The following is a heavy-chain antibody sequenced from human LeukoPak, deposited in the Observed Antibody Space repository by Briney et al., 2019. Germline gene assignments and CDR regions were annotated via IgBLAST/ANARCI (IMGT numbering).Heavy chain of an antibody. J-gene: IGHJ4*02. CDR3: ARGYCGGGSCYSLYFDY. V-gene: IGHV4-61*02. CDR1: GGSISSGSYY. D-gene: IGHD2-15*01. CDR2: IYTSGST. Sequence: PSETLSLTCTVSGGSISSGSYYWSWIRQPAGKGLEWIGRIYTSGSTNYHPSLKSRVTISVDTSKNQFSLKLSSVTAADTAVYYCARGYCGGGSCYSLYFDYWGQGTLVTVSS.